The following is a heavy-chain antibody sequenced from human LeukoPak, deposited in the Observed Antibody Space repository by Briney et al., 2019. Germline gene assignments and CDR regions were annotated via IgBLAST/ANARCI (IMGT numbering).Heavy chain of an antibody. CDR2: MNPNSGNT. D-gene: IGHD3-10*01. CDR1: GYTFTNYD. J-gene: IGHJ6*03. CDR3: ARALAWALWFGDLSTRGNYYYMDV. Sequence: ASVKVSCKASGYTFTNYDINWVRQATGQGLKWMGWMNPNSGNTGYAQKFQGRVTMTRNTSISTAYMELSSLRSEDTAVYYCARALAWALWFGDLSTRGNYYYMDVWGKGTTVTISS. V-gene: IGHV1-8*01.